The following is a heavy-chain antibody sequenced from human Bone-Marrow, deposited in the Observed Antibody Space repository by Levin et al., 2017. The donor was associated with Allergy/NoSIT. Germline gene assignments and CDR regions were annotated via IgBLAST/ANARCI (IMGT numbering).Heavy chain of an antibody. CDR1: GGSFSRYY. D-gene: IGHD2-15*01. CDR2: ISHSGRT. V-gene: IGHV4-34*01. Sequence: SQTLSLTCAVYGGSFSRYYWSWIRQSPGKGLEWIGEISHSGRTNSNPSLKSRVTMSLDTSKQQFSLRLTFVTAADTAVYYCARLGDCSGCTCFSWDNWGQGTLVTVSS. J-gene: IGHJ4*02. CDR3: ARLGDCSGCTCFSWDN.